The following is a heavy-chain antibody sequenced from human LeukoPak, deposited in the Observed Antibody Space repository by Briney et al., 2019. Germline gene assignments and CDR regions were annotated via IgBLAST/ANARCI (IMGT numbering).Heavy chain of an antibody. CDR1: GYTFTSYG. CDR2: ISAYNCNT. Sequence: GASVKVSCKASGYTFTSYGISWVRQAPGQGLEGMGWISAYNCNTNYAQKLQGRVTMTTDTSTSTAYMELRSLRSDDTAVYYCARLRYFDWLQYAFDIWGQGTMVTVSS. D-gene: IGHD3-9*01. CDR3: ARLRYFDWLQYAFDI. V-gene: IGHV1-18*01. J-gene: IGHJ3*02.